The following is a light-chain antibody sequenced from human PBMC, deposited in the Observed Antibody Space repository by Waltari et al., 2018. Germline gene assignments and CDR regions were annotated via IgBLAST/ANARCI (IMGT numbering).Light chain of an antibody. V-gene: IGKV1-39*01. CDR1: QTISTY. CDR3: HQSNRAPLT. Sequence: TCPSSQTISTYVNWYQQKPRQAPKLLISAASSLQSRAPSRFSGSGSGTDFTHTISSLLPENFATFFCHQSNRAPLTFGGGTKVEIK. J-gene: IGKJ4*02. CDR2: AAS.